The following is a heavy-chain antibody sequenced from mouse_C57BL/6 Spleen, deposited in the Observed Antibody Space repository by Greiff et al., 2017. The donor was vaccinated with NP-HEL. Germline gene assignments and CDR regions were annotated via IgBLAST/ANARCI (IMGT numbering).Heavy chain of an antibody. CDR1: GYTFTSYW. D-gene: IGHD1-1*01. CDR3: ARGGYFTTVDY. V-gene: IGHV1-69*01. Sequence: QVQLQQPGAELVMPGASVKLSCKASGYTFTSYWMHWVKQRPGQGLEWIGEIDPSDSYTNYNHKFKGQSTLTVDKSSSTAYMQLSSLTSEDSAVYYCARGGYFTTVDYWGQGTTLTVSS. CDR2: IDPSDSYT. J-gene: IGHJ2*01.